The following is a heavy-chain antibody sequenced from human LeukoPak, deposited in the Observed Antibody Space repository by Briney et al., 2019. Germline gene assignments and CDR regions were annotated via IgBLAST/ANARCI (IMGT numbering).Heavy chain of an antibody. V-gene: IGHV3-21*01. D-gene: IGHD4-11*01. J-gene: IGHJ4*02. CDR3: ARDRDDYPYY. Sequence: PGGSLRLTCAASGFTFSSYSMNWVRQAPGKGPEWVSSTSSSSSYIYYADSVKGRFTISRDNAKNSLYLQMNSLRAEDTAVYYCARDRDDYPYYWGQGTLVTVSS. CDR2: TSSSSSYI. CDR1: GFTFSSYS.